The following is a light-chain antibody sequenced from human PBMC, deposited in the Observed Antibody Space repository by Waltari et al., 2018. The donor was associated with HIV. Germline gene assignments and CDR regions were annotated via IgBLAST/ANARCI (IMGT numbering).Light chain of an antibody. J-gene: IGKJ5*01. V-gene: IGKV2-28*01. CDR1: QSLLHSNEYTY. CDR3: MQATQLRGT. CDR2: RVS. Sequence: DIVMTQTPPSLPVNPGEPASISCRSSQSLLHSNEYTYLHWYLQKPGQSPQLVIYRVSNHLSGVRERFSGSGSGSDFTLKISWVEAEDVGVYYCMQATQLRGTFGQGTRLEIK.